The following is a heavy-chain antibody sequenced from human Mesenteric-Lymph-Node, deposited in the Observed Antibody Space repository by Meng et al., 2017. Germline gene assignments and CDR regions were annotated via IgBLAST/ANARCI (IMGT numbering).Heavy chain of an antibody. CDR1: GYTFTGYY. CDR2: VIANTGGT. D-gene: IGHD3-10*01. J-gene: IGHJ4*02. V-gene: IGHV1-2*06. CDR3: ASVLLWFGKGFFDY. Sequence: ASVKVSCKASGYTFTGYYIHWVRQAPGQGLEWMGRVIANTGGTNYAQKFQGRITMTRDTSISTAYMELSRLRSDDTAVYYCASVLLWFGKGFFDYWGQGTLVTVSS.